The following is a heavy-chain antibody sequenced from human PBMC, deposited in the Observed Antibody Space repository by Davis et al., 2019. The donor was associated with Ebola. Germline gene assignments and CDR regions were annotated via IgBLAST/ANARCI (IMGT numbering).Heavy chain of an antibody. CDR1: GFIFRNYV. V-gene: IGHV3-23*01. CDR2: FGTGGDT. Sequence: GESLKNSCETSGFIFRNYVMSWVRQAPGKGLEWVSTFGTGGDTYYADSVKGRFAISRDNSRGTLYLQMNSLRVEDSAIYYCVKDSSNIWFDIWGQGTLVTVSS. CDR3: VKDSSNIWFDI. D-gene: IGHD2/OR15-2a*01. J-gene: IGHJ3*02.